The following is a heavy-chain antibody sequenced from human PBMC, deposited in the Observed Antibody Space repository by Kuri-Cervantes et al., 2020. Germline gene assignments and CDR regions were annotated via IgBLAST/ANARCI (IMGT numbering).Heavy chain of an antibody. CDR3: AKADYYSSCYMHV. CDR1: GFTFSDYY. Sequence: GESLKISCAASGFTFSDYYMSWIRQAPGKGLEWVSYISSSGSTIYYADSVKGRFTISRDNAKNTLYLQMNSLRAEDTAVYYCAKADYYSSCYMHVWGKGTTVTVSS. V-gene: IGHV3-11*01. CDR2: ISSSGSTI. J-gene: IGHJ6*03.